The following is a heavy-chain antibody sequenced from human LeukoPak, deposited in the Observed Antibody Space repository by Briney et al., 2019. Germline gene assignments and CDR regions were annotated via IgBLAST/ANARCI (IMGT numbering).Heavy chain of an antibody. CDR1: GFTFSSYG. D-gene: IGHD3-10*01. Sequence: GGSLRLSCAASGFTFSSYGMHWVRQAPGKGLEWVAFIRYDGSNKYYADSVKGRFTISRDNSKNTLYLQMNSLRAEDTAVYYCAKDLKYYYGSGSPRSGYWGQGTLVTVSS. CDR3: AKDLKYYYGSGSPRSGY. J-gene: IGHJ4*02. CDR2: IRYDGSNK. V-gene: IGHV3-30*02.